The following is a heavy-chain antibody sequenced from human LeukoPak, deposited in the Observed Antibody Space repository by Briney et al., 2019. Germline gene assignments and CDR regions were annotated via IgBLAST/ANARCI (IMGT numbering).Heavy chain of an antibody. CDR1: GFTFSGSA. V-gene: IGHV3-73*01. J-gene: IGHJ4*02. CDR2: IRSKANSYAT. CDR3: TSHLVVVTAIYDY. Sequence: GGSLRLSCAASGFTFSGSAMHWVRQASGKGLEWVGRIRSKANSYATAYAASVKGRFTISRDDSKNTAYLQMNSLKTEDTAVYYCTSHLVVVTAIYDYWGQGTLVTVSS. D-gene: IGHD2-21*02.